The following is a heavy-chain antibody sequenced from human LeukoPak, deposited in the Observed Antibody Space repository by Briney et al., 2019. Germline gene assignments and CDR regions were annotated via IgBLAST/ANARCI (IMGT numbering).Heavy chain of an antibody. J-gene: IGHJ6*02. CDR2: ISYDGSNK. V-gene: IGHV3-30*03. CDR3: ARARPPTVAGRGGDYYYGMDV. CDR1: GFTFSSYG. D-gene: IGHD6-19*01. Sequence: GGSLRLSCAASGFTFSSYGMHWVRQAPGKGLEWVAVISYDGSNKYYADSVKGRFTISRDNSKNTLYLQMNSLRAEDTAVYYCARARPPTVAGRGGDYYYGMDVWGQGTTVTVSS.